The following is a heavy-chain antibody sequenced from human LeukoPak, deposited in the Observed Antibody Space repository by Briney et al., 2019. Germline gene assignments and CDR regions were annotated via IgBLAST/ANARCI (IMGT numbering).Heavy chain of an antibody. Sequence: PGGSLRLSCAASGFTFSSYTINWVRQAPGKGLEWVSSISSSSTYIYYADSVKGRFTISRDNAKNSLYLQMNSLRAEDTAVYYCARDGYSGAFDIWGQGTMVTVSS. CDR3: ARDGYSGAFDI. CDR1: GFTFSSYT. D-gene: IGHD5-18*01. J-gene: IGHJ3*02. CDR2: ISSSSTYI. V-gene: IGHV3-21*01.